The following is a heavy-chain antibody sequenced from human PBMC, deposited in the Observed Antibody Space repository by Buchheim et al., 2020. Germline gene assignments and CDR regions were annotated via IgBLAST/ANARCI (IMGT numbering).Heavy chain of an antibody. J-gene: IGHJ5*02. Sequence: QVQLQQWGAGLLKPSETLSLTCAVYGGSFSGYYWSWIRQPPGKGLEWIGEINHSGITNYNPSLKSRVTISVDTSKNQFFLKLSSVTAADTAVYYCARGRYCSSTSCYFWVRNWFDPWGQGTL. CDR2: INHSGIT. CDR1: GGSFSGYY. CDR3: ARGRYCSSTSCYFWVRNWFDP. D-gene: IGHD2-2*01. V-gene: IGHV4-34*01.